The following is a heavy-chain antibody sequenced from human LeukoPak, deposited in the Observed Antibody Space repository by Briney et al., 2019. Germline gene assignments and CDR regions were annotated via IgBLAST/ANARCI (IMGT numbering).Heavy chain of an antibody. Sequence: PGGSLRLSCAPSGFTFSSNSMNWARQAPGKGLEWVSYISSSSSTTYYADSVKGRFTISRGNAKNSLYLQMNSLRAEDTAVYYCARMTNYYYYMDVWGKGTTVTVSS. CDR2: ISSSSSTT. V-gene: IGHV3-48*01. J-gene: IGHJ6*03. CDR1: GFTFSSNS. CDR3: ARMTNYYYYMDV.